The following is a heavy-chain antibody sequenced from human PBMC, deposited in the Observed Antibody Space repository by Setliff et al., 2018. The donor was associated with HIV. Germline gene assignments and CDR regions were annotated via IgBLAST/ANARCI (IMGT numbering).Heavy chain of an antibody. CDR2: ISTYNGNT. V-gene: IGHV1-18*01. J-gene: IGHJ5*02. Sequence: ASVKVSCKASGYTFSNDGITWVRQAPGQGLEWMGWISTYNGNTNYEQKLQGRVTMTTDTSTSTAYMELRSLRSDDTAVYYCARGFHGNSGYPPHWFDPWGQGTLVTVSS. CDR3: ARGFHGNSGYPPHWFDP. D-gene: IGHD5-12*01. CDR1: GYTFSNDG.